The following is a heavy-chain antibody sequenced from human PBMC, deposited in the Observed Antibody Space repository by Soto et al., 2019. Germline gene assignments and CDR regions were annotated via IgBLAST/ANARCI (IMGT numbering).Heavy chain of an antibody. V-gene: IGHV1-69*13. J-gene: IGHJ6*02. Sequence: SVKVSCKAPRDTFSSYGISWVRQAPGQGLEWMGGIIPMFGIANYAQKFQGRVTITADESTSTVYMELSSLKFEDTAVYYCATDRWFPFRETRWAHSFHCRMDVYRQRTTVIVCS. CDR2: IIPMFGIA. CDR3: ATDRWFPFRETRWAHSFHCRMDV. CDR1: RDTFSSYG. D-gene: IGHD3-10*01.